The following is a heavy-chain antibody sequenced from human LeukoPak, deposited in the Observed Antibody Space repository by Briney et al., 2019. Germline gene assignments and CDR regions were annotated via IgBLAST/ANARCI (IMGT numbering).Heavy chain of an antibody. CDR2: ISTSSSTM. V-gene: IGHV3-48*04. D-gene: IGHD2-2*01. CDR1: GFTFSSYS. CDR3: ARACSSTSCEDAFDI. J-gene: IGHJ3*02. Sequence: GGSLRLSCAASGFTFSSYSMNWVRQAPGKGLEWVSYISTSSSTMYYADSVKGRFTISRDNAKNSLYLQMNSLRAEDTAVYYCARACSSTSCEDAFDIWGQGTMVTVSS.